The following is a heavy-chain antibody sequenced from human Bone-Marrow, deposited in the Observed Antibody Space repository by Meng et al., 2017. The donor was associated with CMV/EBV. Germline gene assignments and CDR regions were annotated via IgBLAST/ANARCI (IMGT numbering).Heavy chain of an antibody. Sequence: GEPLKISCAASGFTFSSYGMRWVRQAPGKGLEWVAFIRYDGSNKYYADSVKGRFTISRDNSKNTLYLQMNSLRAEDTAVYYCATVDYDFWSGYYLENYYYGMDVWGQGTTVTVSS. V-gene: IGHV3-30*02. CDR3: ATVDYDFWSGYYLENYYYGMDV. CDR2: IRYDGSNK. J-gene: IGHJ6*02. CDR1: GFTFSSYG. D-gene: IGHD3-3*01.